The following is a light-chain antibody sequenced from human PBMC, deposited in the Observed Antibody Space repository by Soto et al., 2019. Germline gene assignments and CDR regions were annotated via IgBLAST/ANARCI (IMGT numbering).Light chain of an antibody. Sequence: QSVLTQPASVSGSPGQSITISCTGTSSDVGGYKYVSWYQQYPGKAPKLLIYDVSNRPSGASNRFSGSKSGNTASLTISGLQAEDEADYYCSSYASASTPWVFGGGTKLTVL. CDR2: DVS. J-gene: IGLJ3*02. CDR1: SSDVGGYKY. CDR3: SSYASASTPWV. V-gene: IGLV2-14*01.